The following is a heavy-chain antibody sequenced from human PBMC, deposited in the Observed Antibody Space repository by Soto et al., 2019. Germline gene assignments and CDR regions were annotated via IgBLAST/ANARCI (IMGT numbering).Heavy chain of an antibody. CDR1: GFTFSSYV. J-gene: IGHJ4*02. Sequence: GGSLRLSCAASGFTFSSYVMTWVRQAPGKGLEWVSTISGSGGSTYYADSVKGRFTISGDNSKNTLYLQMNSLRAEDSAIYYCAKDVNYYTSGSYSDYWGQGALVTVSS. V-gene: IGHV3-23*01. CDR3: AKDVNYYTSGSYSDY. D-gene: IGHD3-10*01. CDR2: ISGSGGST.